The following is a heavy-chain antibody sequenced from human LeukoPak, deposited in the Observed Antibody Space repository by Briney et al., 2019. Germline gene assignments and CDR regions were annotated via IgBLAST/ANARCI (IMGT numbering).Heavy chain of an antibody. J-gene: IGHJ4*02. D-gene: IGHD5-18*01. CDR1: GGSISSGTYF. CDR2: VSYSGGA. V-gene: IGHV4-39*07. Sequence: SETLSLTCTVSGGSISSGTYFWGWIRQPPGNGLEWIGSVSYSGGAYYNPSFRSRVTISRDTSKNQFSLNLSSVTAADTAVYYCARVSGAIVNSYYFDYWGQGTLVTVSS. CDR3: ARVSGAIVNSYYFDY.